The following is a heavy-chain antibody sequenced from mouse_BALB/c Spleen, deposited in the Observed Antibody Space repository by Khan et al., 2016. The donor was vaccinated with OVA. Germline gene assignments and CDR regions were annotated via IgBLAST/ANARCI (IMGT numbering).Heavy chain of an antibody. Sequence: EVELVESGGGLVKPGGSLKLSCAASGFTFSNYAMSWVRQTPEKRLEWVASISSGGSTYYPDSVKGRFTISRDNARNILYLQMSSLRSEDTAMYYCARDYWLAYGGQGTLVTVSA. CDR2: ISSGGST. V-gene: IGHV5-6-5*01. CDR3: ARDYWLAY. J-gene: IGHJ3*01. CDR1: GFTFSNYA.